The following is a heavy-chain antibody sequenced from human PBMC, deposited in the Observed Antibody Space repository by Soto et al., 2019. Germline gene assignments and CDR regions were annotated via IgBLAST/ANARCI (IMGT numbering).Heavy chain of an antibody. J-gene: IGHJ4*02. CDR3: ARLGAVAGTKDY. CDR1: GGSISSSSYY. V-gene: IGHV4-39*01. Sequence: QLQLQESGPGLVKPSETLSLTCTVSGGSISSSSYYWGWIRQPPGKGLEWIGSIYYSGSTYYNPSLKSRVTISVDTSKNQFSLKLSSVTAADTAVYYCARLGAVAGTKDYWGQGTLVTVSS. CDR2: IYYSGST. D-gene: IGHD6-19*01.